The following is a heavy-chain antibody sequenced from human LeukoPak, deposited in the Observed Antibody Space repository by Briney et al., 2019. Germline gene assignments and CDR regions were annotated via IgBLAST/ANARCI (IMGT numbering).Heavy chain of an antibody. Sequence: SKTLSLTCAVYGGSFSNYYWSWIRQPPGKGLEWIGEINDSGRINYNPSLMSRVTVSVDTSKNQFSLRLTSVTATDTAVYYCARRWNYGRNYYIDVWGNGATVSVSS. CDR2: INDSGRI. J-gene: IGHJ6*03. CDR3: ARRWNYGRNYYIDV. CDR1: GGSFSNYY. D-gene: IGHD1-7*01. V-gene: IGHV4-34*01.